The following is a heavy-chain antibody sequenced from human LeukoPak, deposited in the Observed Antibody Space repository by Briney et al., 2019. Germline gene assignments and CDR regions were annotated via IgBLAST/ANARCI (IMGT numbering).Heavy chain of an antibody. J-gene: IGHJ4*02. Sequence: GGSLRLSCAASGFNFSDYYMSWIRQAPGKGLEWVSVIYSGGSTYYADSVKGRFTISRDNAKNSLYLQMNSLRAEDTAVYYCARKYSSSSYGYWGQGTLVTVSS. V-gene: IGHV3-66*01. CDR3: ARKYSSSSYGY. D-gene: IGHD6-6*01. CDR1: GFNFSDYY. CDR2: IYSGGST.